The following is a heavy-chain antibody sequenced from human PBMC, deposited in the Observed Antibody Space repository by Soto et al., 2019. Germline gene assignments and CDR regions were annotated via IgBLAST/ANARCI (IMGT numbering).Heavy chain of an antibody. Sequence: GGSLRLSCAASGFTFSSYGMHWVRQAPGKGLEWVAVISYDGSNKYYADSVKGRFTISRDNSKNTLYLQMNSLRAEDTAVYYCAKDYLRFGYCSGGSCYQLFDYWGQGTLVTVSS. CDR3: AKDYLRFGYCSGGSCYQLFDY. CDR1: GFTFSSYG. D-gene: IGHD2-15*01. CDR2: ISYDGSNK. V-gene: IGHV3-30*18. J-gene: IGHJ4*02.